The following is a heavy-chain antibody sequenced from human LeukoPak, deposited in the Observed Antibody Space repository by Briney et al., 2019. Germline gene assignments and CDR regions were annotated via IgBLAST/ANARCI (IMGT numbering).Heavy chain of an antibody. D-gene: IGHD6-6*01. CDR1: GFTFSSYW. V-gene: IGHV3-7*01. CDR3: ARDIAARYFDY. Sequence: GGSLRLSCAASGFTFSSYWMSWVRQAPGKGLEWVANIKQDGSEKYYVDSVKGRLTISRDNAKNSLYLQMNSLRAEDTAVYYCARDIAARYFDYWGQGTLVTVSS. CDR2: IKQDGSEK. J-gene: IGHJ4*02.